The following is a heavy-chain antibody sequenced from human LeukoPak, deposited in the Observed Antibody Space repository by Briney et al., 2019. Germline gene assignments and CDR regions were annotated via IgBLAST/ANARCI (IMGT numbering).Heavy chain of an antibody. D-gene: IGHD2-2*02. V-gene: IGHV3-48*03. CDR3: ARDGCSTSCYMNYYGMDV. CDR1: GFTFSSYE. Sequence: PGGSLRLSCAASGFTFSSYEMNWVRQAPGKGLEWVSYISSSGSTIYYADSVKGRFTISRDNAKNSLYLQMNSLRAEDTAVYYCARDGCSTSCYMNYYGMDVWGQGTTVTASS. CDR2: ISSSGSTI. J-gene: IGHJ6*02.